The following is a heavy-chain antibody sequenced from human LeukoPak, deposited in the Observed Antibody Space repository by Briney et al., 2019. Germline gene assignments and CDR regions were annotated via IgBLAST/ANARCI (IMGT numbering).Heavy chain of an antibody. J-gene: IGHJ3*02. CDR3: ARGTVTTGAFDI. CDR1: GGSISSYY. Sequence: SETLSLTCTVSGGSISSYYWSWIRQPPGKGLEWIGYIYYSGSTNYNPSLKSRVTISVDTSKNQFSLKLSSVTAADTAVYYCARGTVTTGAFDIWGQGTMVTVSS. D-gene: IGHD4-17*01. V-gene: IGHV4-59*01. CDR2: IYYSGST.